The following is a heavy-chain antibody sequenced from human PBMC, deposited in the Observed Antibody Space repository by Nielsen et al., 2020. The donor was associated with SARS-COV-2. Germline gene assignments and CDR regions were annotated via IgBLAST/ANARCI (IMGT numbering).Heavy chain of an antibody. CDR1: GFTFSLYG. D-gene: IGHD3-10*01. CDR2: ITNSGDGT. CDR3: AKGERGITILFEN. J-gene: IGHJ4*02. Sequence: GESLKISCTTSGFTFSLYGISWVRQAPGKGLEWVSSITNSGDGTFYAGSVKGRFTISRDDSKNTVYLQMNSLRAEDTALYYCAKGERGITILFENWGQGRLVTVSS. V-gene: IGHV3-23*01.